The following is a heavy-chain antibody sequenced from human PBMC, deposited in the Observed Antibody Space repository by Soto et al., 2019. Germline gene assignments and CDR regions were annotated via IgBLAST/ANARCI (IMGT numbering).Heavy chain of an antibody. CDR3: AKDRSSAGTTVRFDP. V-gene: IGHV3-23*01. Sequence: EVQLLESGGGLVQPGGSLRLSCAASGFTYSGYAMSWVRQAPGRGLEWVSSISASGGNTYYGDSVKGRFTISRDNSKNTLYLHMNSLSVEDTAIDYCAKDRSSAGTTVRFDPWGQGTLVTVSS. CDR1: GFTYSGYA. CDR2: ISASGGNT. J-gene: IGHJ5*02. D-gene: IGHD1-1*01.